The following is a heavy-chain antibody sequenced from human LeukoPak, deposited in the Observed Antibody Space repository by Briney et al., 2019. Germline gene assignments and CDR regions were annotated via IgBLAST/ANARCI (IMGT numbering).Heavy chain of an antibody. D-gene: IGHD3-10*01. CDR1: GYTFTGYY. J-gene: IGHJ4*02. Sequence: ASVKVSCKASGYTFTGYYMHWVRQAPGQGLEWLGWINPNSGGTNYAQKFQGRVTMTRDTSISTAYMELSRLRSDDTAVYYCARDGYYGSGRRPFDYWGQGNLVTVSS. V-gene: IGHV1-2*02. CDR3: ARDGYYGSGRRPFDY. CDR2: INPNSGGT.